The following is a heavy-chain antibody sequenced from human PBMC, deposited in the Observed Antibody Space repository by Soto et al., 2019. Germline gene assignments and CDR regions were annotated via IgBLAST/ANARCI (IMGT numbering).Heavy chain of an antibody. D-gene: IGHD2-2*02. CDR3: ARDLALGYRSSTRCYSATGPFDP. J-gene: IGHJ5*02. V-gene: IGHV5-51*01. Sequence: GESLKISCKGSGYSFTSYWIAWVRQMPGKGLEWMGIIYPGDSDTRYSPSFQGQVTISADKSISTAYLQWSSLKASDTAMYYCARDLALGYRSSTRCYSATGPFDPWGQGTLVTVSS. CDR1: GYSFTSYW. CDR2: IYPGDSDT.